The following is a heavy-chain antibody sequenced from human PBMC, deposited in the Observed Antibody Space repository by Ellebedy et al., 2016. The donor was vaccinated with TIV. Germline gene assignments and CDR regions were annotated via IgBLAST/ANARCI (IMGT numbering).Heavy chain of an antibody. J-gene: IGHJ4*02. CDR3: ATDPDGVYGDTSAY. D-gene: IGHD4-17*01. Sequence: GESLKISCAVSGFTVRSKYMNWVRQAPGKGLEWVSLIYSVGETYYADSVKGRFTVSRDNSQNTLYLQMTSLRVDDTAVYYWATDPDGVYGDTSAYWGRGTLVTVSS. CDR1: GFTVRSKY. CDR2: IYSVGET. V-gene: IGHV3-53*01.